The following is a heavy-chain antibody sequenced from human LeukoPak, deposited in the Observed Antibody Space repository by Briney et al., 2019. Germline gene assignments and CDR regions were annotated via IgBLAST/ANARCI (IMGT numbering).Heavy chain of an antibody. V-gene: IGHV3-30*01. CDR1: EFTFSSYV. CDR3: ARDRGSSGYYYRLFDY. D-gene: IGHD3-22*01. CDR2: ISYDGSNK. J-gene: IGHJ4*02. Sequence: GGPLRLSCAASEFTFSSYVMSRVRQAPGKGLEWVAVISYDGSNKYYADSVKGRFTISRDNSKNTLYLQMNSLRAEDTAVYYCARDRGSSGYYYRLFDYWGQGTLVTVSS.